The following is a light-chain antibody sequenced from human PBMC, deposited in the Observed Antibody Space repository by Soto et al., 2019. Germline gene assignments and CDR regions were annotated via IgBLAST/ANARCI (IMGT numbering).Light chain of an antibody. J-gene: IGKJ2*01. CDR1: QGISSY. CDR3: QQLNSYLLYP. V-gene: IGKV1-9*01. Sequence: DIQLTQSPSFLSASVGDRVTITCRASQGISSYLAWYQQKPGKAPKLLIYAASTLQSGVPSRFSGSGSGTEFTLTMSSLQPEDFATYYCQQLNSYLLYPFGQGTKLEIK. CDR2: AAS.